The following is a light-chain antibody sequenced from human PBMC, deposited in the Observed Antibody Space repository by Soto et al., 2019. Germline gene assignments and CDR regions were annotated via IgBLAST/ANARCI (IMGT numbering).Light chain of an antibody. J-gene: IGKJ2*01. CDR1: QSVSSAY. V-gene: IGKV3-20*01. CDR2: GAS. Sequence: EIVLTQSPGTLSLSPGERATLSCRASQSVSSAYLAWYQQIPGQAPRLLIYGASSRATGIPDRFSGSGSGXXXXXXIXXXXPXDFAVYYCQQSGSSFYTFGQGTKLEIK. CDR3: QQSGSSFYT.